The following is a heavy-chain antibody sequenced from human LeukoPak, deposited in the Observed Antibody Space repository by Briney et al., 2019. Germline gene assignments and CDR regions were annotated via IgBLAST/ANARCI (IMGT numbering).Heavy chain of an antibody. V-gene: IGHV3-23*01. CDR3: AKLGYYYDSSGYYDYFFDY. CDR1: GFTSSNYA. CDR2: ITGSGGST. J-gene: IGHJ4*02. D-gene: IGHD3-22*01. Sequence: PGGSLRLSCAASGFTSSNYAASWVRQAPGKGLEWVSTITGSGGSTFYTDSVKGRFTISRDNSKNTLYLQMNSLRAEDTAVYYCAKLGYYYDSSGYYDYFFDYWGQGTLVTVSS.